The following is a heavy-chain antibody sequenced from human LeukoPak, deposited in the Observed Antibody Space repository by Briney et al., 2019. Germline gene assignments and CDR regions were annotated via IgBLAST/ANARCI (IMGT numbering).Heavy chain of an antibody. CDR2: IYPGDSDT. V-gene: IGHV5-51*01. CDR3: ARSIAVAGTEADAFDI. D-gene: IGHD6-19*01. J-gene: IGHJ3*02. CDR1: GYSFTSYW. Sequence: KPGESLKISCKGSGYSFTSYWIGWVRQMPGKGPEWMGIIYPGDSDTKYSPSIQGQVTISADKSISTAYLQWSSLKASDTAMYYCARSIAVAGTEADAFDIWGQGTMVTVSS.